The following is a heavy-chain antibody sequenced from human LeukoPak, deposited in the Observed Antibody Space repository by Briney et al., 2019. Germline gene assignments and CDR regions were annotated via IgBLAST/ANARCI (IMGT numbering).Heavy chain of an antibody. CDR1: GGSISSSSYY. CDR3: ARGFRLLWSSGWYGAEKRGFDY. J-gene: IGHJ4*02. D-gene: IGHD6-19*01. V-gene: IGHV4-39*07. Sequence: SETLSLTCTVSGGSISSSSYYWGWIRQPPGKGLEWIGSIHYSGSTNYNPSLKSRVTISVDTSKNQFSLKLSSVTAADTAVYYCARGFRLLWSSGWYGAEKRGFDYWGQGTLVTVSS. CDR2: IHYSGST.